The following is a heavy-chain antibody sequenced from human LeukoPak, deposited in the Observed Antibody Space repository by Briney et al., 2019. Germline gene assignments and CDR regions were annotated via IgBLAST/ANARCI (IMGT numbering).Heavy chain of an antibody. J-gene: IGHJ4*02. D-gene: IGHD5-18*01. CDR1: GGILSKWS. Sequence: SVKVSCKASGGILSKWSISWVRQAPGQGLEWVGTIIPEFDEAHYAQKLQGRVTISADDSATAAYMELRSLRSDDTAVYYCASGGVTVYSYGPDYWGQGTLVAVSS. V-gene: IGHV1-69*13. CDR3: ASGGVTVYSYGPDY. CDR2: IIPEFDEA.